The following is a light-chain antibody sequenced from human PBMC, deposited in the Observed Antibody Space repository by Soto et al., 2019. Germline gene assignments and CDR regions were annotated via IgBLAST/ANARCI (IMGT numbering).Light chain of an antibody. CDR2: DAS. CDR3: QQRSNWPWT. V-gene: IGKV3-11*01. CDR1: QSVSSY. J-gene: IGKJ1*01. Sequence: EIVLTQSPATLSLYPGERATLSCRASQSVSSYLTWYQQKPGQAPRLLIYDASKKATDIPARFSGSGSGTDFTLTISSLEPEDFAVYYCQQRSNWPWTFGQGTNVEIK.